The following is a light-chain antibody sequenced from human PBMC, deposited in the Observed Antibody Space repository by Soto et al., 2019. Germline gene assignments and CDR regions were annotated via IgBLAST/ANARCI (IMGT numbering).Light chain of an antibody. Sequence: EIVMTQSPATLSVSPGERATLSCRASQSVGSNVAWYQQKRGQAPRFLIYGASSRATGIPDRFSGSGSGTDFTLTISRLEPEDFAVFYCQQYGSSAWTFGQGTKVDI. CDR2: GAS. V-gene: IGKV3-20*01. CDR3: QQYGSSAWT. J-gene: IGKJ1*01. CDR1: QSVGSN.